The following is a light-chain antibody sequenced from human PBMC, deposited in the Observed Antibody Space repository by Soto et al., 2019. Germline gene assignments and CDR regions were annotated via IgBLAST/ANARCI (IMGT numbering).Light chain of an antibody. V-gene: IGKV3-20*01. J-gene: IGKJ1*01. CDR3: QQYDDSPGT. CDR2: GAS. Sequence: IVLTQSPGTLSLSPGERATLSCRASQSVSSSYLAWYQQKPGQAPRLLIYGASNRATAIPDRVSGSGSGTHFTLTISRLEPEDLAVYYCQQYDDSPGTFGQGTKVEIK. CDR1: QSVSSSY.